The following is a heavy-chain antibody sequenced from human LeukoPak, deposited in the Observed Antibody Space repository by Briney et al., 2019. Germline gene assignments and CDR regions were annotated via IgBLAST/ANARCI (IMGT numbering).Heavy chain of an antibody. D-gene: IGHD5-12*01. CDR1: GGSISSSNW. CDR2: IYHSGST. Sequence: SGTLSLTCAVSGGSISSSNWWSWVCQPPGKGLEWIGEIYHSGSTNYNPSLKSRVTISVDTSKNQFSLKLSSVTAADTAVYYCARRAWLRFRWFDPWGQGTLVTVSS. V-gene: IGHV4-4*02. CDR3: ARRAWLRFRWFDP. J-gene: IGHJ5*02.